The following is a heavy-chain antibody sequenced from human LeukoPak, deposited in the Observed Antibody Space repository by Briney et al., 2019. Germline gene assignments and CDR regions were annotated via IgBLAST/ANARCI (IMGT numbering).Heavy chain of an antibody. CDR2: IYYSGST. Sequence: SETLSLTCTVSGGSISSGDYYWRWIRQPPGKGLEWIGYIYYSGSTYYNPSLKSRVTISVDTSKNQFSLKLSSVTAADTAVYYCARVNPRGDGYNNYYFDYGGQGTLVTVSS. V-gene: IGHV4-30-4*01. CDR3: ARVNPRGDGYNNYYFDY. J-gene: IGHJ4*02. CDR1: GGSISSGDYY. D-gene: IGHD5-24*01.